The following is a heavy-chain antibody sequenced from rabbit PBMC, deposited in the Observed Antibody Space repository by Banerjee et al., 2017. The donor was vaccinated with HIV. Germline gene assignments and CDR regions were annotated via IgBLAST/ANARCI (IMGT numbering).Heavy chain of an antibody. D-gene: IGHD8-1*01. Sequence: QEHLEESGGDLVKPEGSLKLSCTASGFSLSNNYYMCWVRQAPGKGLEWIACIHTGSGSAYYASWVNGRFTISKTSSTTVTLQMTSLTAADTATYFCARDVRVGIRYFDLWGPGTLVTVS. CDR2: IHTGSGSA. V-gene: IGHV1S45*01. CDR3: ARDVRVGIRYFDL. J-gene: IGHJ4*01. CDR1: GFSLSNNYY.